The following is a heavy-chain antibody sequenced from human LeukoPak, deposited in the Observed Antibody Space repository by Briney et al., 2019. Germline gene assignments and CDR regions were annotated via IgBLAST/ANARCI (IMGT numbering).Heavy chain of an antibody. Sequence: SETLSLTCTVSGGSISTYYWSWIRQPPGKGLEWIGYIHYSGSTTHNPSLKSRVTISVDTSKNQFSLKLSSVAAADTAVYYCARDGEQQLAFDYWGQGTLVTVSS. CDR1: GGSISTYY. CDR2: IHYSGST. J-gene: IGHJ4*02. D-gene: IGHD6-13*01. V-gene: IGHV4-59*01. CDR3: ARDGEQQLAFDY.